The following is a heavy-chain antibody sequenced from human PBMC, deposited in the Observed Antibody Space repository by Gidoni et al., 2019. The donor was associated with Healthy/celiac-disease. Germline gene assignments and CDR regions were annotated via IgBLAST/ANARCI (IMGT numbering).Heavy chain of an antibody. CDR3: ARVVSRRGGYYYYYGMDV. Sequence: QVQLQQWGAGLLKPSETLSLTCAVYGGSFSGSYWSWIRQPPGKGLEWIGEINHSGSTNYNPSLKSRVTISVDTSKNQFSLKLSSVTAADTAVYYCARVVSRRGGYYYYYGMDVWGQGTTVTVSS. D-gene: IGHD3-16*02. CDR2: INHSGST. V-gene: IGHV4-34*01. CDR1: GGSFSGSY. J-gene: IGHJ6*02.